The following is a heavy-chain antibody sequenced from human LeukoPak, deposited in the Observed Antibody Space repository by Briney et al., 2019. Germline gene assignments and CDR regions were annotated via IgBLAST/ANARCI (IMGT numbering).Heavy chain of an antibody. V-gene: IGHV4-59*01. J-gene: IGHJ4*02. Sequence: SETLSLTCTVSGGSISSYYWSWIRQPPGKGLEWIGYIYYSGSTNYDPSLKSRVTISVDTSKNQFSLKLSSVTAADTAVYYCARGVYGPRYFDYWGQGTLVTVSS. CDR3: ARGVYGPRYFDY. D-gene: IGHD3-10*01. CDR1: GGSISSYY. CDR2: IYYSGST.